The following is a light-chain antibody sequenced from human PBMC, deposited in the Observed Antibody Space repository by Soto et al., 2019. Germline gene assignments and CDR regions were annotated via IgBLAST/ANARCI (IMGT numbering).Light chain of an antibody. J-gene: IGKJ1*01. CDR1: QSISSH. CDR3: QQYYSFPRT. V-gene: IGKV1-39*01. CDR2: AAS. Sequence: DIQMTQSPSSLSASVEDRVTITCRASQSISSHLNWYQQKPGKAPKLLIFAASSLQSGVPSRFSGSRSGPDFTLTISCPQSEDFATYYCQQYYSFPRTVGQGTKVDIK.